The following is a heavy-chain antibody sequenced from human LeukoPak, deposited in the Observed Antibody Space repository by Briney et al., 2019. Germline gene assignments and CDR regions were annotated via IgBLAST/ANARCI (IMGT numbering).Heavy chain of an antibody. J-gene: IGHJ4*02. V-gene: IGHV3-21*01. CDR3: ARFIAAPYYFDY. Sequence: GGSLRLSCAASGFTFSDYDMSWVRQAPGKGLEWVSFISSSRSYIYYADSVKGPFTISRDNAKNSLYLQMNSLRAEDTAVYYCARFIAAPYYFDYWGRGTLVTVSS. D-gene: IGHD6-13*01. CDR2: ISSSRSYI. CDR1: GFTFSDYD.